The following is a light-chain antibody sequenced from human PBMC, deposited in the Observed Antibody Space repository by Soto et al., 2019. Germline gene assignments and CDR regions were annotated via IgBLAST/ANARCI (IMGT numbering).Light chain of an antibody. Sequence: DIQLTQSPSFLSASVGDRVTITCRGSQGISSYLAWYQQKPGKAPKLLIYAASTLRSGVPSRFSGSGSGTEFTLTISSLQPEDFATYYCQQLNSYPRLTFGGGTKVEMK. V-gene: IGKV1-9*01. CDR1: QGISSY. J-gene: IGKJ4*01. CDR3: QQLNSYPRLT. CDR2: AAS.